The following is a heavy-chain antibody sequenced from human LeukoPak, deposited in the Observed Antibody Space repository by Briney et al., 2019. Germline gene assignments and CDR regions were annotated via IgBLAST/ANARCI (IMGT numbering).Heavy chain of an antibody. CDR1: GVSFTSHF. V-gene: IGHV4-59*11. J-gene: IGHJ4*02. D-gene: IGHD6-6*01. CDR3: ARRRDSRSGRGFDY. CDR2: ISYSGTT. Sequence: SETLSLTCTVSGVSFTSHFWSWVRQPPGKGLEWIAYISYSGTTNYSPSLRSRATISVDTSRRQFSLNLTSVTAADTAVYYCARRRDSRSGRGFDYWGQGALVTASS.